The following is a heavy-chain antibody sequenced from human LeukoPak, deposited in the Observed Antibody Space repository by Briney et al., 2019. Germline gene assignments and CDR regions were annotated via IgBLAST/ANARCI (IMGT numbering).Heavy chain of an antibody. CDR1: GFTFSNYW. CDR2: IKQDGSEK. CDR3: ARDHPEGTGGFDY. D-gene: IGHD2-8*02. V-gene: IGHV3-7*01. Sequence: GGSLRLSCAASGFTFSNYWMTWVRQAPGKGLEWVANIKQDGSEKYYVDSVKGRFTISRDNAKNSLYLQMNSLRAEDTAVYYCARDHPEGTGGFDYWGQGTLVTVSS. J-gene: IGHJ4*02.